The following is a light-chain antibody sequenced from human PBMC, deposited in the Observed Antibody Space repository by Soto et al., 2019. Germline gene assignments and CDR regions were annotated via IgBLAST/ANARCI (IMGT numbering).Light chain of an antibody. J-gene: IGLJ2*01. CDR1: SSDVGGYNY. V-gene: IGLV2-8*01. Sequence: QSALTQPPSASGSPGQSVTISCTGTSSDVGGYNYVSWYQQHPGKAPKLMIYEVSKRPPGVPDRFSGSKSGNTASLTVSGLQAEDEADYYCSSYAGSNNVVFGGGTKVTVL. CDR2: EVS. CDR3: SSYAGSNNVV.